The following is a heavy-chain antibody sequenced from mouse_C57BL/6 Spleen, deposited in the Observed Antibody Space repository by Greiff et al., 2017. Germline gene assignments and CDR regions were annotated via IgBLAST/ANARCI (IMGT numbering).Heavy chain of an antibody. Sequence: EVQVVESGGGLVKPGGSLKLSCAASGFTFSSYAMSWVRQTPEKRLEWVATISDGGSYTYYPDNVKGRFTISRDNAKNNLYLQMSHLKSEDTAMYYCARDGTTVVFDYWGQGTTLTVSS. D-gene: IGHD1-1*01. CDR2: ISDGGSYT. J-gene: IGHJ2*01. CDR3: ARDGTTVVFDY. V-gene: IGHV5-4*01. CDR1: GFTFSSYA.